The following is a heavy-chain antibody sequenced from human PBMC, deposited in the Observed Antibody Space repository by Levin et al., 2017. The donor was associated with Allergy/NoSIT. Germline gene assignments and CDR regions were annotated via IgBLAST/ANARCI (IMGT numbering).Heavy chain of an antibody. D-gene: IGHD5-12*01. CDR1: GFTFSNAW. CDR3: AAVRRRPGRWGVVATANAFDI. CDR2: IKSKTDAGTT. Sequence: LSLTCAASGFTFSNAWMSWVRQVPGKGLEWVGRIKSKTDAGTTDYAAPVKGRFTISGDDSKNTLYLQMYSLKTEDTAVYYCAAVRRRPGRWGVVATANAFDIWGQGTMVTVSS. J-gene: IGHJ3*02. V-gene: IGHV3-15*01.